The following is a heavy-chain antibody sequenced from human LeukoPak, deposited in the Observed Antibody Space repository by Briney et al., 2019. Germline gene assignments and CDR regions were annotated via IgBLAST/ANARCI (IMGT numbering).Heavy chain of an antibody. Sequence: GGSLRLSCIASGFTFGDYAMSWFRQAPGKGLEWVSFVRSKAYGGTTEYAASVKGRFTISRDDSKSIAYLQMNSLKTEDTAVYYCSRPYDSSGYYYYIDYWGQGTLVTVSS. CDR2: VRSKAYGGTT. J-gene: IGHJ4*02. D-gene: IGHD3-22*01. CDR3: SRPYDSSGYYYYIDY. CDR1: GFTFGDYA. V-gene: IGHV3-49*03.